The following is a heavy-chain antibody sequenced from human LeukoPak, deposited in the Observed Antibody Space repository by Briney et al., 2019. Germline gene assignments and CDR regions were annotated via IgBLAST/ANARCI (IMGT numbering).Heavy chain of an antibody. Sequence: PGGSLRLSCAASGFTFSSYSMNWVRHAPGKGLEWVSSISSSSSYIYYADSVKGRFTIYRDNAKNSLYLQMNSLRAEDTAVYYCARDYYDSRGYTYWGQGTLVTVSS. V-gene: IGHV3-21*01. D-gene: IGHD3-22*01. J-gene: IGHJ4*02. CDR2: ISSSSSYI. CDR3: ARDYYDSRGYTY. CDR1: GFTFSSYS.